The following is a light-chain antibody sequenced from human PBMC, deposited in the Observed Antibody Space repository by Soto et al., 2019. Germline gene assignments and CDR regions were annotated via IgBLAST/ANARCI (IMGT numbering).Light chain of an antibody. Sequence: QSALTQPASVSGSLGQSITISCTGTTSDVGGYNYVSWYQQHPGKAPILMIYEVTNRPSGVSNRFSGSKSGNTASLTISGLQVEDEAEYYCGSYTGSINYVFGTGTKVTVL. J-gene: IGLJ1*01. V-gene: IGLV2-14*01. CDR1: TSDVGGYNY. CDR2: EVT. CDR3: GSYTGSINYV.